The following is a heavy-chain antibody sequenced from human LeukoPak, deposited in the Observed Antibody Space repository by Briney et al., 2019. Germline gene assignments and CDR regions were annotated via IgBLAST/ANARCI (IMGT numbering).Heavy chain of an antibody. CDR1: GFTFGSHA. V-gene: IGHV3-23*01. D-gene: IGHD3-10*01. Sequence: GGSLRLSCEASGFTFGSHAMYWVRQAPGKGLEWVSAISGSGGSTYYADSVKGRFTISRDNSKNTLYLQMNSLRAEDTAVYYCAKDYGRFGELWSTERKRSDYWGQGTLVTVSS. J-gene: IGHJ4*02. CDR3: AKDYGRFGELWSTERKRSDY. CDR2: ISGSGGST.